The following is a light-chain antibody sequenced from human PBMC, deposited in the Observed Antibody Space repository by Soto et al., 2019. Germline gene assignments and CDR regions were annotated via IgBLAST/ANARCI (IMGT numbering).Light chain of an antibody. J-gene: IGKJ4*01. Sequence: ENVLTQSPGTLSLSPGERATLSCRVSQSVSGNYLAWYQHKPGQAPRLLIYGASSRATGIADRFSGSGSGTDFTLTISRLEPEDFAVYYCHQYGSSPLPGGSPLPFGGGTKVEIK. CDR3: HQYGSSPLPGGSPLP. CDR1: QSVSGNY. V-gene: IGKV3-20*01. CDR2: GAS.